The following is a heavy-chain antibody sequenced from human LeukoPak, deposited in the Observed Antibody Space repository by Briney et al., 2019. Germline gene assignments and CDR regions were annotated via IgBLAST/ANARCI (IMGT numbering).Heavy chain of an antibody. CDR1: GFTFSNHG. J-gene: IGHJ4*02. Sequence: GGSVRLSCAASGFTFSNHGMSWVRQAPGKGLEWVGFIIGNAGTTYYADSVKGRFTISRDNSKNTLYLVMNSLRAEDTAVYYWAKVGSSWGFGYYWAQGTLVTVSS. CDR3: AKVGSSWGFGYY. CDR2: IIGNAGTT. V-gene: IGHV3-23*01. D-gene: IGHD3-10*01.